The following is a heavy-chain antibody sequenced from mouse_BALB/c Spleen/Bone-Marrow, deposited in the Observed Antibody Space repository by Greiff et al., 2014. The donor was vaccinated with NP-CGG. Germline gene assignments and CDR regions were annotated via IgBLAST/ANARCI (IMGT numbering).Heavy chain of an antibody. CDR1: GFTFSGFG. D-gene: IGHD4-1*01. Sequence: EVMLVESGGGLVQPGGSRKLSCAVSGFTFSGFGMHWVRQAPEKGLEWVAYISSGSSTIFYADTVKGRFTISRDNPKNTLFLQMTSLRSEDTAMYYCTRGGNWEDFDYWGQGTTLTVSS. CDR2: ISSGSSTI. CDR3: TRGGNWEDFDY. V-gene: IGHV5-17*02. J-gene: IGHJ2*01.